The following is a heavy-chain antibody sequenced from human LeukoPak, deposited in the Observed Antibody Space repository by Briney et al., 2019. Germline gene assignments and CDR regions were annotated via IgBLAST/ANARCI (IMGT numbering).Heavy chain of an antibody. CDR2: IFYNGST. V-gene: IGHV4-59*08. CDR3: ARSPWIPTTVGDY. Sequence: SETLSLTCTVSGGSFSGYYWSWIRQPPGKGLEWIGYIFYNGSTDYNPSLETRVTISTDTSNNQFSLNLSAVTAADTAVYYCARSPWIPTTVGDYWGQGTLVTVSS. CDR1: GGSFSGYY. J-gene: IGHJ4*02. D-gene: IGHD5-18*01.